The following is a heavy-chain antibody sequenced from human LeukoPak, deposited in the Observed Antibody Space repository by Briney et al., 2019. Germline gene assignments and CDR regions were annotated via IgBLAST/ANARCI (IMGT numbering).Heavy chain of an antibody. CDR1: GYTFTSYG. D-gene: IGHD6-13*01. Sequence: ASVKVSCKASGYTFTSYGISWVRQAPGQGLEWMGIINPSGGSTSYAQKFQGRVTMTRDTSTSTVYMELSSLRSEDTAVYYCARAPTIIAAAGVFDYWGQGTLVTVSS. V-gene: IGHV1-46*01. CDR3: ARAPTIIAAAGVFDY. CDR2: INPSGGST. J-gene: IGHJ4*02.